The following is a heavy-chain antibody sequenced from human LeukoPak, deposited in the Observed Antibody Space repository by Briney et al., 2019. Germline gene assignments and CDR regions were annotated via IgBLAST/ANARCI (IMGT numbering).Heavy chain of an antibody. Sequence: GASVKVSCKASGYTFPSYGISWVRQAPGQGLEWMGWISAYNGNTNYAQKLQGRVTLTTDTSTSTAYMELRSLRSEDTAVYYCARAMVRGVIMPRYWGQGTLVTVSS. CDR2: ISAYNGNT. J-gene: IGHJ4*02. CDR3: ARAMVRGVIMPRY. V-gene: IGHV1-18*01. D-gene: IGHD3-10*01. CDR1: GYTFPSYG.